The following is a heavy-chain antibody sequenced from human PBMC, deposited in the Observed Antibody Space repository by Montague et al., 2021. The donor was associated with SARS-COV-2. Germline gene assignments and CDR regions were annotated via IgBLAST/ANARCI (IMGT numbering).Heavy chain of an antibody. CDR3: ARWDPQTLTLIGLRGKSASDY. J-gene: IGHJ4*02. V-gene: IGHV4-34*01. Sequence: SETLSLTCAVYGGSFSGYCWTWIRQSPGKGLEWIAGINHSGTTNXNFNPSLRSRVTISVDTSKSQFSLKLSSVTAADTGVYYCARWDPQTLTLIGLRGKSASDYWGQGTLVTVSS. CDR1: GGSFSGYC. CDR2: INHSGTT. D-gene: IGHD4-23*01.